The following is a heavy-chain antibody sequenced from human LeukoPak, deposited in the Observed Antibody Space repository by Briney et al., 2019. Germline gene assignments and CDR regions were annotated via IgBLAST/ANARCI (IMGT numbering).Heavy chain of an antibody. CDR3: ARSNSVAGTI. V-gene: IGHV4-39*01. CDR2: TLYSGSA. J-gene: IGHJ4*02. CDR1: GGSISGTTFY. D-gene: IGHD6-19*01. Sequence: SETLSLTCTLSGGSISGTTFYWGWIRQPPGKGLEWIGSTLYSGSAYYNPSLKSRVTISVDTSKNQFSLKLSSVTGEDTAVYYCARSNSVAGTIWGQGTLVTVSS.